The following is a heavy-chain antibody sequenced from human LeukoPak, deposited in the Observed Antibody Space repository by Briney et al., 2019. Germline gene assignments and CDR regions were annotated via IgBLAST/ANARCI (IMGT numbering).Heavy chain of an antibody. CDR2: TRDKANSYTT. Sequence: GGSLRLSCPDSGFTCSDHCMVWLRQAPGKGLEWVGRTRDKANSYTTEYAASVKGRFSISRDDSKNSLFLPRNSLKSNDTAVYYCVRGPPKRNDIYHYGLDVGGQRTTVTVS. CDR3: VRGPPKRNDIYHYGLDV. J-gene: IGHJ6*02. CDR1: GFTCSDHC. V-gene: IGHV3-72*01. D-gene: IGHD1-1*01.